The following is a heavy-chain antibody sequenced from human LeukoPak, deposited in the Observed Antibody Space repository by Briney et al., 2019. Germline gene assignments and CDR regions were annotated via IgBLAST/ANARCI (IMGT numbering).Heavy chain of an antibody. J-gene: IGHJ6*03. Sequence: SVKVSCKASGGTFSSYAISWVRQAPGQGLEWMGGIIPIFGTANYTQKFQGRVTITTDESTSTAYMELSSLRSEDTAVYYCARVPRWSDYVGYYYMDVWGKGTTVTVSS. D-gene: IGHD3-3*01. V-gene: IGHV1-69*05. CDR3: ARVPRWSDYVGYYYMDV. CDR1: GGTFSSYA. CDR2: IIPIFGTA.